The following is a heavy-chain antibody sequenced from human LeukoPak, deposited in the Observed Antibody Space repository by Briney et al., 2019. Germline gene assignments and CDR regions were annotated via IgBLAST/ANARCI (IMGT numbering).Heavy chain of an antibody. CDR1: GFTFSSYS. CDR2: ISSSSSYI. D-gene: IGHD5-18*01. Sequence: AGGSLRLSCAASGFTFSSYSMNWVRQAPGKGLEWVSSISSSSSYIYYADSVKGRFTISRDNAKNSLYLQMNSLRAEDTAVYYCAREHTDYFDYWGQGTLVTVSS. CDR3: AREHTDYFDY. J-gene: IGHJ4*02. V-gene: IGHV3-21*01.